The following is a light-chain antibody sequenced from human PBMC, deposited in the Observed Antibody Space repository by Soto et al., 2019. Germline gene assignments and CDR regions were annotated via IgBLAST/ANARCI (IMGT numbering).Light chain of an antibody. Sequence: EIVLTQSPGTLSLSPGERATLSCRASQTVNNNYLAWYQQKPGQAPRLFIYGASTWANGIPDRVSGSGSGRDFALSIRRLEPDDCAEYYCQQYGSSRTFGQGTKVEL. CDR1: QTVNNNY. CDR2: GAS. V-gene: IGKV3-20*01. J-gene: IGKJ1*01. CDR3: QQYGSSRT.